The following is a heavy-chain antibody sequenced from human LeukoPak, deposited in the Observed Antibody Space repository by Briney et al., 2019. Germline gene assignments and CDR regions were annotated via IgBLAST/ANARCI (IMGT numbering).Heavy chain of an antibody. V-gene: IGHV4-39*01. CDR2: IYYSGST. CDR1: GGSISSSSYY. D-gene: IGHD6-13*01. CDR3: ARQRGQPLAEIDY. J-gene: IGHJ4*02. Sequence: KSSETLSLTCTVSGGSISSSSYYWGWIRQPPGKGLEWIGSIYYSGSTYYNPSLKSRVTISVDTSKNQFSLKLSSVTAADTAVYYCARQRGQPLAEIDYWGQGTLVTVSS.